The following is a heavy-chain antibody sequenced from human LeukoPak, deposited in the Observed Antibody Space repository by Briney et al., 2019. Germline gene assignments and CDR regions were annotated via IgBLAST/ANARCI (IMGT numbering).Heavy chain of an antibody. CDR3: AKDRLSVYHYDSSGYYYFDY. J-gene: IGHJ4*02. CDR1: GFTFSSYA. Sequence: GGALRLSCAASGFTFSSYATSWVRQAPGKGLEWVSTISGSGGSTYYADSVKGRFTISRDNSKNTLYLQMNSLRAEDTAVYYCAKDRLSVYHYDSSGYYYFDYWGQGTLVTVSS. D-gene: IGHD3-22*01. CDR2: ISGSGGST. V-gene: IGHV3-23*01.